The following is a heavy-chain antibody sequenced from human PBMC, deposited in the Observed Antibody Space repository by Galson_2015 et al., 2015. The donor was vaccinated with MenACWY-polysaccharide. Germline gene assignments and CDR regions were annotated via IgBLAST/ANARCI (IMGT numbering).Heavy chain of an antibody. Sequence: SLRLSCAATGFTFSDYCMSWIRQAPGKGLEWISYISSGSAMYYADSVKGRFTISRDNAKNSLYLQMNTLRAEDTAVYYCVRDGGPLDHWGQGTLVTVSS. CDR2: ISSGSAM. CDR3: VRDGGPLDH. D-gene: IGHD3-3*01. J-gene: IGHJ4*02. CDR1: GFTFSDYC. V-gene: IGHV3-11*01.